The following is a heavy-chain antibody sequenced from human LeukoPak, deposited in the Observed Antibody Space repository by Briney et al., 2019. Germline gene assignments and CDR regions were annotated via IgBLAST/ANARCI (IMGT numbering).Heavy chain of an antibody. Sequence: GGSLRLSCAASGFTFSSYTMSWVRQAPGKGLEWVSTITTSDGNTYYADSVKGQFTVSRDNSKNTLFLQMNSLRAEDTAVYYCAKDGGLWVSAHWGDSWGRGTLVTVSS. D-gene: IGHD7-27*01. CDR3: AKDGGLWVSAHWGDS. CDR1: GFTFSSYT. J-gene: IGHJ4*02. V-gene: IGHV3-23*01. CDR2: ITTSDGNT.